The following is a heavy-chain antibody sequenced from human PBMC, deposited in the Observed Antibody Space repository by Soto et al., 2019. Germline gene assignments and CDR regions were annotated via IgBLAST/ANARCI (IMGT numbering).Heavy chain of an antibody. Sequence: SETLSLTWTVSGGSISSSSYCWGWIRQPPGKGLEWIGSIYYSGSTYYNPSLKSRVTISVDTSKNQFSLKLSSVTAADTAVYYCARIYGSGSYYSVHFDYWGQGTLVTVSS. CDR1: GGSISSSSYC. J-gene: IGHJ4*02. V-gene: IGHV4-39*01. D-gene: IGHD3-10*01. CDR3: ARIYGSGSYYSVHFDY. CDR2: IYYSGST.